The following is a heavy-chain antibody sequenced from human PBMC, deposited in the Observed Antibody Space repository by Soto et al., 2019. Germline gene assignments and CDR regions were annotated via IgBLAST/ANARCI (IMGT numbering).Heavy chain of an antibody. CDR3: ARGHYDFWSGYFATIDY. CDR1: GGSISNYY. Sequence: SETLSLTCTVSGGSISNYYWSWIRQPPGKGLEWIGYIHYSGSTKYNPSLKSRVTISADTSKNQFSLKLSSVTAADAAVYYCARGHYDFWSGYFATIDYLGQGTLVTVSS. CDR2: IHYSGST. D-gene: IGHD3-3*01. V-gene: IGHV4-59*08. J-gene: IGHJ4*02.